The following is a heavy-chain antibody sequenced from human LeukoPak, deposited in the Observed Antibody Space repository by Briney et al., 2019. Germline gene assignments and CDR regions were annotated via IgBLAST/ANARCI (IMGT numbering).Heavy chain of an antibody. CDR1: GGSISSYY. D-gene: IGHD2-2*01. V-gene: IGHV4-59*01. CDR3: ARVGPGYCSSTSSYPYAFDI. Sequence: PSETLSLTCTVSGGSISSYYWSWIRQPPGKGLEWIGYIYYSGSTNHNPSLKSRVTISVDTSKNQFSLKLSSVTAADTAVYYCARVGPGYCSSTSSYPYAFDIWGQGTMVTVSS. CDR2: IYYSGST. J-gene: IGHJ3*02.